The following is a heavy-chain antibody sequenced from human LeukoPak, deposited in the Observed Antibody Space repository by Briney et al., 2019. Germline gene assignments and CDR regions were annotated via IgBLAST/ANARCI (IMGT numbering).Heavy chain of an antibody. CDR3: ARDHWFGFDY. V-gene: IGHV3-49*04. CDR2: IRSKAYGGTT. D-gene: IGHD3-10*01. CDR1: GFTFGDYA. J-gene: IGHJ4*02. Sequence: GGSLRLSCTASGFTFGDYAISWVRLAPGKGLEWVGFIRSKAYGGTTEFAASVKGRFTISRDDSKSIAYLQMNSLQTEDTAVYYCARDHWFGFDYWGQGTLVTVSS.